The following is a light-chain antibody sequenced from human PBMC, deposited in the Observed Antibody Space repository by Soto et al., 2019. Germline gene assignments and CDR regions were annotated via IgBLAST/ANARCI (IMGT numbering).Light chain of an antibody. CDR3: QQYDNLPLT. J-gene: IGKJ3*01. V-gene: IGKV1-33*01. CDR1: PDITNS. CDR2: DAS. Sequence: DIQMTQSPSSLSASVGDRVTITCQASPDITNSLNWYQQKPGKAPKVLIYDASILETGVPSRFSGSGSGTDFTFTISSLQPEDGATYYCQQYDNLPLTFGPGTTVDIE.